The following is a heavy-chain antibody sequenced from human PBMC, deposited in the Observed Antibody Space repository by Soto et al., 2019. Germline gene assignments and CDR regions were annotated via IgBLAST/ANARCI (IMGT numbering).Heavy chain of an antibody. CDR2: IGSSSSYI. J-gene: IGHJ5*02. Sequence: PGGSLRLSCAASGFTFSSYSMNWVRQAPGKGLEWVSSIGSSSSYIYYADSVKGRFTISRDNAKNSLYLQMNSLRAEDTAVYYCARSPTLATILNWFDPWGQGTLVTVSS. V-gene: IGHV3-21*01. D-gene: IGHD5-12*01. CDR1: GFTFSSYS. CDR3: ARSPTLATILNWFDP.